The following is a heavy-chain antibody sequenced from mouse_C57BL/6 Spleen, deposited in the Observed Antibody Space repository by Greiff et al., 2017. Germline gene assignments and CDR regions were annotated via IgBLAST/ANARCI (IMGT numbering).Heavy chain of an antibody. CDR2: INPSNGGT. J-gene: IGHJ4*01. D-gene: IGHD2-5*01. V-gene: IGHV1-53*01. CDR3: ARGRSNYGGDYAMDY. Sequence: QVQLQQPGTELVKPGASVKLSCKASGYTFTSYWMHWVKQRPGQGLEWIGNINPSNGGTNYNEKFKSKATLTVDKSSSTAYMQLSSLTSEDSAVYDCARGRSNYGGDYAMDYWGQGTSVTVSS. CDR1: GYTFTSYW.